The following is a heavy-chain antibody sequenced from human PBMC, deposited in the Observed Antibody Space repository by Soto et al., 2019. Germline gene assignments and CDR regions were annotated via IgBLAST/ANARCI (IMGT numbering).Heavy chain of an antibody. D-gene: IGHD3-16*01. J-gene: IGHJ3*02. CDR3: ARDRGGDLKAFEI. V-gene: IGHV3-21*01. CDR2: ISSSSSYI. Sequence: EVQLVESGGGLVKPGGSLRLSCAAFGFTFSSYTMNWVRQAPGKGLEWVSSISSSSSYIYYADSVKGRFTISRDNAKTSLYLQMNSLRAEDTAVYYWARDRGGDLKAFEIWGQGTMVTVSS. CDR1: GFTFSSYT.